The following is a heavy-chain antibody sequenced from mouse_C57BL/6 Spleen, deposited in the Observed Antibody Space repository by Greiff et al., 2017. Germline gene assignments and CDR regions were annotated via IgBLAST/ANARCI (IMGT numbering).Heavy chain of an antibody. CDR2: IHPSDSDT. V-gene: IGHV1-74*01. CDR1: GYTFPSYW. J-gene: IGHJ4*01. Sequence: QVPLQPPGAELVKPGASVQVSFKASGYTFPSYWRHLVKQTPGQGLEWIGRIHPSDSDTNYNQKFKGKATLTVDKSSSTAYMQLSSLTSEDSAVYYCATYYAMDYWGQGTSVTVSS. CDR3: ATYYAMDY.